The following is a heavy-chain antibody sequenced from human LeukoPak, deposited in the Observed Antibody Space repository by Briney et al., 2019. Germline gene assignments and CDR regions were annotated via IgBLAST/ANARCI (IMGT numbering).Heavy chain of an antibody. CDR3: AKGKINHDGAFDI. CDR2: ISDSGGST. V-gene: IGHV3-23*01. D-gene: IGHD3-16*01. J-gene: IGHJ3*02. CDR1: GFKFDAYP. Sequence: GGSLRLSCAASGFKFDAYPMSWVRQAPGKGLEWVSSISDSGGSTHYAESVRGRFSLSRDNIEKTLHLRMNRLRAEDTAVYYCAKGKINHDGAFDIWGQGTRVIVAS.